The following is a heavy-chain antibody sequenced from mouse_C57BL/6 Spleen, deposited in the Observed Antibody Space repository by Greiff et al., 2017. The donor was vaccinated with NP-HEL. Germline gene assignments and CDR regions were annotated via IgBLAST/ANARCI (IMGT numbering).Heavy chain of an antibody. Sequence: QVQLKESGPELVKPGASVKISCKASGYTFTDYYINWVKQRPGQGLEWIGWIFPGSGSTYYNEKFKGKATLTVDKSSSTAYMLLSSLTSEDSAVYFCARSEVTTVEGYFDVWGTGTTVTVSS. J-gene: IGHJ1*03. V-gene: IGHV1-75*01. D-gene: IGHD1-1*01. CDR2: IFPGSGST. CDR1: GYTFTDYY. CDR3: ARSEVTTVEGYFDV.